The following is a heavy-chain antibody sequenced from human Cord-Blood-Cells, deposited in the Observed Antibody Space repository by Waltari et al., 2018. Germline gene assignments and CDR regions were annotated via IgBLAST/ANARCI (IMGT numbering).Heavy chain of an antibody. Sequence: EVQLVESGGGLVKPGGSLRLSCAASGLTFSSYRMNWVRQAPGKGLEWVSSISSSSSYIYYADSVKGRFTISRDNAKNSLYLQMNSLRAEDTAVYYCARDGGIAARPTGWFDPWGQGTLVTVSS. J-gene: IGHJ5*02. CDR2: ISSSSSYI. D-gene: IGHD6-6*01. V-gene: IGHV3-21*01. CDR1: GLTFSSYR. CDR3: ARDGGIAARPTGWFDP.